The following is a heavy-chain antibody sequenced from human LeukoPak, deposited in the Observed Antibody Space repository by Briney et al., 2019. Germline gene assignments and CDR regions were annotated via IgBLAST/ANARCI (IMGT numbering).Heavy chain of an antibody. CDR1: GLTFSNYA. CDR2: ISGSGGST. J-gene: IGHJ6*02. D-gene: IGHD6-19*01. Sequence: GGSLRLSCAASGLTFSNYAMSWVRQAPGRGLEWVSAISGSGGSTYYADSVKGRFTISRDNSKNTLYLQMNSLRAEDTAVYYCAKETAVVGWYHGMDVWGQWTTVTVSS. CDR3: AKETAVVGWYHGMDV. V-gene: IGHV3-23*01.